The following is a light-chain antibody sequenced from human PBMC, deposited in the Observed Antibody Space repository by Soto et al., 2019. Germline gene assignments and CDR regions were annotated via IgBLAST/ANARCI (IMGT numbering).Light chain of an antibody. V-gene: IGLV1-44*01. CDR2: SDS. CDR1: SSNIGSNT. J-gene: IGLJ3*02. Sequence: QSVLTQPPSASGTPGQRVTISCSGSSSNIGSNTVNWYQQLPGTAPKVLIYSDSQRPSGVPDRFSGSKSGTSASLAISGLQSEDEADYYCAAWDDSLSGPVFGGGTKLTVL. CDR3: AAWDDSLSGPV.